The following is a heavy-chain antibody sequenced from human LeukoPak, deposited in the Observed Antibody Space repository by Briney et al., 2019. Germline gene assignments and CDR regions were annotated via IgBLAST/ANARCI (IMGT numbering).Heavy chain of an antibody. V-gene: IGHV3-48*03. CDR1: GFTFSSYE. D-gene: IGHD2-2*03. CDR2: ISSSGSTI. J-gene: IGHJ6*02. Sequence: PGGSLRLSCAASGFTFSSYEMNWVRQAPGQGLEWVSYISSSGSTIYYADSVKGRFTISRDNAKNSLYLQMNSLRAEDTAVYYCARTGYCSSTSCPYYYGMDVWGQGTTVTVSS. CDR3: ARTGYCSSTSCPYYYGMDV.